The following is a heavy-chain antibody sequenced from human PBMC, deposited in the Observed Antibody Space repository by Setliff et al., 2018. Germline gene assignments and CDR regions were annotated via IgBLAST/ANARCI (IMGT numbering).Heavy chain of an antibody. CDR1: GFSFRNFG. Sequence: PGGSLRLSCTGSGFSFRNFGIHWVRQSPDKGLEWVAFIRPDGDPRYYADSVEGRFTISRDNHISTLYLQMDSLRVEDTGLYYCAVLDYGDNSGLFNLDHWGQGTLVTVSS. D-gene: IGHD4-17*01. CDR3: AVLDYGDNSGLFNLDH. J-gene: IGHJ4*02. CDR2: IRPDGDPR. V-gene: IGHV3-30*02.